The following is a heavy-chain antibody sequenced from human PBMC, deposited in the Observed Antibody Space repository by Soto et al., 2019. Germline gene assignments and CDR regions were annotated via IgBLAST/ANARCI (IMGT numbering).Heavy chain of an antibody. J-gene: IGHJ3*02. CDR1: GFTFSSYA. V-gene: IGHV3-30*04. CDR3: ARIRIAAAGFDAFDI. Sequence: GGSLRLSCAASGFTFSSYAMHWVRQAPGKGLEWVAVISYDGSNKYYADSVKGRFTISRDNSKNTLYLQMNSLRAEDTAVYYCARIRIAAAGFDAFDIWGQGTMVTVSS. CDR2: ISYDGSNK. D-gene: IGHD6-13*01.